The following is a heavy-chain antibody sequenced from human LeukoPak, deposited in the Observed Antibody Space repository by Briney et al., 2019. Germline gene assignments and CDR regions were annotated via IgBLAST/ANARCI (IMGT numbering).Heavy chain of an antibody. Sequence: GGSLRLSCAASGFTFSTYTMNWVRQAPGKGLEWVSSLSSDRRYIYYADSVKGRFTISRDNAKNSLYLQMNSLRAEDTALYYCAKSDYGDYYGEFDYWGQGTLVTVSS. CDR2: LSSDRRYI. V-gene: IGHV3-21*04. D-gene: IGHD4-17*01. CDR3: AKSDYGDYYGEFDY. J-gene: IGHJ4*02. CDR1: GFTFSTYT.